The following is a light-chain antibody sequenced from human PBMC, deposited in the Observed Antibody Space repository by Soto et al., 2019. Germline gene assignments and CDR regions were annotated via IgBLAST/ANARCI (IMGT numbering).Light chain of an antibody. CDR2: DNS. J-gene: IGLJ3*02. CDR3: GTWDSDLSAEV. Sequence: QSVLTQPPSASAAPGQKVTISCSGSSSNSGTNYVSWYQQLPGRAPKLVIFDNSKRPSGIPDRFSGSKSGSSATLGVTGLQTGDEADYYCGTWDSDLSAEVFGGGTKLTVL. CDR1: SSNSGTNY. V-gene: IGLV1-51*01.